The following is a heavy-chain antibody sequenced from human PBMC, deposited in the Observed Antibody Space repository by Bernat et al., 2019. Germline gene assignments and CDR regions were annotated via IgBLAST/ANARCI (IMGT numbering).Heavy chain of an antibody. Sequence: QVQVVESGGGVVQPGRSLRLSCAASGFSLRHYGMHWVRQAPGKGLEWVAVLWHDGSRKYYADSVKGRFTVSRDNSEITLYLQMDSLRAEDTAVYYCARDIVTSSHYSNFDPWGQGTLVTVSS. CDR2: LWHDGSRK. CDR1: GFSLRHYG. D-gene: IGHD3-3*01. CDR3: ARDIVTSSHYSNFDP. J-gene: IGHJ5*02. V-gene: IGHV3-33*01.